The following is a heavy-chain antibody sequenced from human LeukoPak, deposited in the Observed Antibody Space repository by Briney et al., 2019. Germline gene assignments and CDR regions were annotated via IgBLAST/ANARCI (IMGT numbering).Heavy chain of an antibody. CDR1: GGSIGSSSPYY. J-gene: IGHJ4*02. V-gene: IGHV4-39*01. CDR3: VKHTHSGYDLSH. Sequence: SETLSLTCTVSGGSIGSSSPYYWGWIRQPPGKGLEWIGSMYYSGSTYYNPSLKSRVTIFVDTSKNQFSLKVRSVAAADTAVYYCVKHTHSGYDLSHWGQGTLVTVSS. CDR2: MYYSGST. D-gene: IGHD5-12*01.